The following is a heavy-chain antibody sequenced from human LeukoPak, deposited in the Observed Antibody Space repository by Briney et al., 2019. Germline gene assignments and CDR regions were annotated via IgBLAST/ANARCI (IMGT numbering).Heavy chain of an antibody. CDR1: GFTFGDYA. CDR2: IRSKAYGGTT. Sequence: GGSLRLSCTASGFTFGDYAMSWVRQAPGKGLEWVGFIRSKAYGGTTEYAASVKGRFTISRGDSKSIAYLQMNSLKTEDTAVYYCPREAPYSSSFDYWGQGTLVTVSS. J-gene: IGHJ4*02. CDR3: PREAPYSSSFDY. D-gene: IGHD6-13*01. V-gene: IGHV3-49*04.